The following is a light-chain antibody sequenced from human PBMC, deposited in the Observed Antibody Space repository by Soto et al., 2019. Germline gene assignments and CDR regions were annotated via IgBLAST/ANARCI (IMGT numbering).Light chain of an antibody. Sequence: IVLTQSPATMSFVSGETVKLSFRASQSASSYLAWYQQKPGQTPRLLVYGASSRATGIPDRFSGSGSGTDFTLTISRLEPEDFAVYYCQQHGSSPITFGQGTRLEIK. CDR3: QQHGSSPIT. CDR2: GAS. CDR1: QSASSY. V-gene: IGKV3-20*01. J-gene: IGKJ5*01.